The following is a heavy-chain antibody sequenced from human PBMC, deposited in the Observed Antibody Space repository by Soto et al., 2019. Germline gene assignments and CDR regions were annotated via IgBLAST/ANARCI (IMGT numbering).Heavy chain of an antibody. J-gene: IGHJ6*02. V-gene: IGHV1-69*01. CDR1: GGTFSSYA. CDR3: ARSQGSSTSLEIYYYYYYGMDV. D-gene: IGHD2-2*01. CDR2: IIPISGTA. Sequence: QVQLVQSGAEVKKPGSSVKVSCKASGGTFSSYAISWVRQAPGQGLECMGGIIPISGTANYAQKFQGRVTITAAESTSTAYMALSSLRSEDTAVYYCARSQGSSTSLEIYYYYYYGMDVWGQGTTVTVSS.